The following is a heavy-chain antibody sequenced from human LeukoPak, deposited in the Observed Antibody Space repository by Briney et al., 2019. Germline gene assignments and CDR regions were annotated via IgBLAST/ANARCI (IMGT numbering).Heavy chain of an antibody. D-gene: IGHD2-21*01. J-gene: IGHJ4*02. CDR3: ARDNVDVIALDY. CDR1: GGIFNNYG. V-gene: IGHV1-69*13. Sequence: SVKVSCKASGGIFNNYGFSWVRQAPGQELKTAHYAPKFQGRVTITADESTSTAYLELSSLRSEDTAVYYCARDNVDVIALDYWGQGTLV. CDR2: A.